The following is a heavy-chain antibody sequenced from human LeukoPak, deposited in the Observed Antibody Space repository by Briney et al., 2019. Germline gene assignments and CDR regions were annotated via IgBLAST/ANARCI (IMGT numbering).Heavy chain of an antibody. CDR1: GGTFSSYG. V-gene: IGHV1-69*05. CDR2: IIPIFRAT. J-gene: IGHJ4*02. CDR3: ARSRRAGYNVFYFDS. Sequence: ASVKVSCKPTGGTFSSYGVSWVRQAPGQGLEWVGGIIPIFRATNYAQRFRGRVTITTDESTTTVYMELSSLGSEDTAVYFCARSRRAGYNVFYFDSWGQGTLVTVSS. D-gene: IGHD5-24*01.